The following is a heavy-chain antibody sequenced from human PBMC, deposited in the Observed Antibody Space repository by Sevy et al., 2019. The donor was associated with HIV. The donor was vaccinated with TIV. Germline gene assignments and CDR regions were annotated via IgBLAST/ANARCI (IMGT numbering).Heavy chain of an antibody. CDR2: INHSGSA. D-gene: IGHD2-2*01. J-gene: IGHJ3*02. CDR1: SGSFSGYY. CDR3: ARHCSSISCSHAFDI. Sequence: SETLSLTCAVYSGSFSGYYWSWIRQPPGKGLEWIGEINHSGSANYSPSLKSRVTISVDTSKNQFSLNLSSVTAADTAVYYCARHCSSISCSHAFDIWGLGTMVTVSS. V-gene: IGHV4-34*01.